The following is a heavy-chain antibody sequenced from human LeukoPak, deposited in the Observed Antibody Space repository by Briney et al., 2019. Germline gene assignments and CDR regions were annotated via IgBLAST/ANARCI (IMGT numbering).Heavy chain of an antibody. CDR1: GGSISSSNW. D-gene: IGHD3-3*01. V-gene: IGHV4-4*02. CDR3: ARDRTISHYYMDV. Sequence: PSGTLSLTCAVSGGSISSSNWWSWVRQPPGKGLEWIGEIYHSGSTNYNPSLKSRVTISVDKSKNQFSLKLNSVTAADTAVYYCARDRTISHYYMDVWGKGTTVTVSS. J-gene: IGHJ6*03. CDR2: IYHSGST.